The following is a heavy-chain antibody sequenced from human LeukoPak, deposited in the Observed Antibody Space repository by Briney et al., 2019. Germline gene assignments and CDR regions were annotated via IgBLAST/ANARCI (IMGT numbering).Heavy chain of an antibody. D-gene: IGHD6-13*01. CDR2: INHSGST. CDR3: ARGYSSSWYGY. Sequence: SETLPLTCAFYGGSFIGYYWSWIRQPPCKGLEWIGEINHSGSTNYNPSLKSRGTISVDTSKNQFSLKLSSVTAADTAVYYCARGYSSSWYGYWGQGTLVTVSS. CDR1: GGSFIGYY. V-gene: IGHV4-34*01. J-gene: IGHJ4*02.